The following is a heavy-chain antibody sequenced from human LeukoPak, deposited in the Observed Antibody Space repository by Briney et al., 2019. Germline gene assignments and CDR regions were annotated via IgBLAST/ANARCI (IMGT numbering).Heavy chain of an antibody. J-gene: IGHJ6*02. CDR2: INPNSGGT. Sequence: ASVKVSCKASGGTFSSYAISWVRQAPGQGLEWMGWINPNSGGTNYAQKFQGRVTMTRDTSISTAYMELSRLRSDDTAVYYCARDRIVVVPAAMEGEFYYYYYGMDVWGQGTTVTVSS. V-gene: IGHV1-2*02. D-gene: IGHD2-2*01. CDR3: ARDRIVVVPAAMEGEFYYYYYGMDV. CDR1: GGTFSSYA.